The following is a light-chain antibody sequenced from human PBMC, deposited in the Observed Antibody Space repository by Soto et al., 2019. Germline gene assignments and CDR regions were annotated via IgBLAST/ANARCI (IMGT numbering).Light chain of an antibody. V-gene: IGLV1-40*01. CDR2: GNR. CDR3: QSYDSSLSGSGV. CDR1: SSNIGAGYD. J-gene: IGLJ3*02. Sequence: QSVLTQPPSVSGAPGQKLTISCTGNSSNIGAGYDVHWYQQLPGTAPKLLIYGNRNRPSGVPDRFSASKSGTSASLAITGLQAEDEADYYCQSYDSSLSGSGVFGGGTKVTVL.